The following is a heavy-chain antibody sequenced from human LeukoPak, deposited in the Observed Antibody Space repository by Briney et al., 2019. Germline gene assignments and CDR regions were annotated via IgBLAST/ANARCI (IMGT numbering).Heavy chain of an antibody. V-gene: IGHV1-18*01. J-gene: IGHJ4*02. CDR1: GYTFTSYG. CDR3: AREYDILTGYYKKACWVELDY. D-gene: IGHD3-9*01. CDR2: ISAYNGNT. Sequence: ASVKVSCKASGYTFTSYGISWVRQAPGQGLEWMGWISAYNGNTNYAQKFQVRATMTTDTSTSTAYMELRSLRSDDTAIYYCAREYDILTGYYKKACWVELDYWGQGTLVTVSS.